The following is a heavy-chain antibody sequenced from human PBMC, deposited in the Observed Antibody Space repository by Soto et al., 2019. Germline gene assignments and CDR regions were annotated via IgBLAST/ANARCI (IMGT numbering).Heavy chain of an antibody. V-gene: IGHV3-48*03. CDR1: GFTFSSYE. Sequence: SLRLSCAASGFTFSSYEMNWVRQAPGKGLEWVSYISSSGSTIYYADSVKGRFTISRDNAKNSLYLQMNSLRAEDTAVYYCARDRHYYDSSVSYSWGQGTLVTVSS. CDR3: ARDRHYYDSSVSYS. J-gene: IGHJ4*02. CDR2: ISSSGSTI. D-gene: IGHD3-22*01.